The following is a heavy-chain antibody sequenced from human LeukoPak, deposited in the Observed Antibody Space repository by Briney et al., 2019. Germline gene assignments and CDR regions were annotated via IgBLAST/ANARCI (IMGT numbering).Heavy chain of an antibody. J-gene: IGHJ4*02. V-gene: IGHV3-21*01. CDR3: ARDPAIFGVVDTDFDY. CDR2: ISSSSSYI. D-gene: IGHD3-3*01. Sequence: GGSLRLSCAASGFTFSSCSMNWVRQAPGKGLEWVSSISSSSSYIYYADSVKGRFTISRDNAKNSLYLQMNSLGAEDTAVYYCARDPAIFGVVDTDFDYWGQGTLVTVSS. CDR1: GFTFSSCS.